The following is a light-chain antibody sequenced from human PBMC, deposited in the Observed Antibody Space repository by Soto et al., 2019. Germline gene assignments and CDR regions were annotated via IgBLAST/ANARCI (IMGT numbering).Light chain of an antibody. CDR3: QQSYSTLLT. Sequence: DIQMTQSPSSLSASVGDRVTITCRASQSISSYLNWYQQKPGKAPKLLIYAASSLQSGVPSRFSGRGSGTDFTLTISSLQPEDFATDYCQQSYSTLLTFGGGTKVEIK. V-gene: IGKV1-39*01. J-gene: IGKJ4*01. CDR1: QSISSY. CDR2: AAS.